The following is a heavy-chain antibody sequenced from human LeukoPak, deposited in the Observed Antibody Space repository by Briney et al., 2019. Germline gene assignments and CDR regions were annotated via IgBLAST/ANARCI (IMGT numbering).Heavy chain of an antibody. CDR1: GYTFTGYG. CDR2: ISAYNGNT. CDR3: ARVARGGSCPDY. D-gene: IGHD2-15*01. V-gene: IGHV1-18*01. J-gene: IGHJ4*02. Sequence: ASVKVSCKASGYTFTGYGISWVRQAPGQGLEWMGWISAYNGNTNYAQKLQGRVTMTTDTSTSTAYMELRSLRSDDTAVYYCARVARGGSCPDYWGQGTLVTVSS.